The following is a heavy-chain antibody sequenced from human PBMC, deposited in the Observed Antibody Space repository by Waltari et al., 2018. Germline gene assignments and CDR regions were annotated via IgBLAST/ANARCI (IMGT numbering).Heavy chain of an antibody. Sequence: QVQLQESGPGLVKPSETLSLTCTVSGACISTHYWSWIRQPPGTGLEWIGYIYYSGSTNYNPSLKSRVTISVDTSKNQFSLKLSSVTAADTAVYYCARGSFGAWFREGYFDYWGQGTLVTVSS. J-gene: IGHJ4*02. D-gene: IGHD3-10*01. CDR2: IYYSGST. CDR3: ARGSFGAWFREGYFDY. CDR1: GACISTHY. V-gene: IGHV4-59*11.